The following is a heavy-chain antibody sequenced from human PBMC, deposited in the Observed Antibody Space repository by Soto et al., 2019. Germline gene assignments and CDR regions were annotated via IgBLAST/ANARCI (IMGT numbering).Heavy chain of an antibody. D-gene: IGHD1-1*01. CDR2: ISWNSGSI. CDR3: AKDWGPTRDYYYYYMDV. J-gene: IGHJ6*03. CDR1: GFTFDDYA. Sequence: GGSLRLSCAASGFTFDDYAMHWVRQAPGKGLEWVSGISWNSGSIGYADSVKGRFTISRDNAKNSLYLQMNSLRAEDTALYYCAKDWGPTRDYYYYYMDVWGKGTTVTVSS. V-gene: IGHV3-9*01.